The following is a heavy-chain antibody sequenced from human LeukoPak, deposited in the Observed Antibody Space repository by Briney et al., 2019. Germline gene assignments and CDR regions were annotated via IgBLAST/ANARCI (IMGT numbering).Heavy chain of an antibody. D-gene: IGHD1-14*01. J-gene: IGHJ6*02. Sequence: GGSLRLSCAASGFGFGQYEMNWVRQAPGKGLEWIAYISVRAATIYYRDSAEGRFTISRDDAKNSLYLQMNGLRVEDTAIYYCAKDFPHWYEVPHGMDVWGQGTTVTV. CDR3: AKDFPHWYEVPHGMDV. CDR1: GFGFGQYE. CDR2: ISVRAATI. V-gene: IGHV3-48*03.